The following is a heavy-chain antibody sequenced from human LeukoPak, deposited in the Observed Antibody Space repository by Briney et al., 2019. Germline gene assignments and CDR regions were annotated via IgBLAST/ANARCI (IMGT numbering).Heavy chain of an antibody. CDR2: INPNSGGT. D-gene: IGHD2-2*02. Sequence: ASVKVSCKASGYTFTGYYMHWGRQAPGQGLEWMGWINPNSGGTNYAQKFQGRVTMTRDTSISTAYMELSRLRSDDTAVYYCATRSGRRSCSSTSCYIFAYWGQGTLATVSS. CDR1: GYTFTGYY. CDR3: ATRSGRRSCSSTSCYIFAY. J-gene: IGHJ4*02. V-gene: IGHV1-2*02.